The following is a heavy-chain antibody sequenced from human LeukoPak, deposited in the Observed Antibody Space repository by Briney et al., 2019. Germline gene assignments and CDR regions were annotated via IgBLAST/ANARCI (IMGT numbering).Heavy chain of an antibody. J-gene: IGHJ4*02. D-gene: IGHD1-7*01. CDR2: IIPIFGTA. CDR3: ASSGLLELQASDY. CDR1: GGTFSSYA. V-gene: IGHV1-69*05. Sequence: GASVKVSCKASGGTFSSYAISWVRQAPGQGLEWMGRIIPIFGTANYAQKFQGRVTITTDESTSTAYMELSSLRSEDTAVYYCASSGLLELQASDYWGQGTLVTVSS.